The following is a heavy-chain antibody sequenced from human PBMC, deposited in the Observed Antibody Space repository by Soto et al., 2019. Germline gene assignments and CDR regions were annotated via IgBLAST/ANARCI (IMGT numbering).Heavy chain of an antibody. CDR2: ISSSGSTI. Sequence: PGGSLRLSCAASGFTFSDYYMSWIRQAPGKGLEWVSYISSSGSTIYYADSVKGRFTISRDNAKNSLYLQMNSLRAEDTAVYYCARDWRDCSGGSCYSEYYFDYWGQGTLVTVSS. V-gene: IGHV3-11*01. CDR3: ARDWRDCSGGSCYSEYYFDY. CDR1: GFTFSDYY. J-gene: IGHJ4*02. D-gene: IGHD2-15*01.